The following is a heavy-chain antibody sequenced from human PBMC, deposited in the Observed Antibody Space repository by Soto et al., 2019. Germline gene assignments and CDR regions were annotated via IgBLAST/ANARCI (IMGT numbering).Heavy chain of an antibody. CDR1: GYTFTSYG. D-gene: IGHD6-19*01. CDR3: ARDRGSGWYRAHNWFDP. J-gene: IGHJ5*02. CDR2: ISAYNGNT. Sequence: QVPLVQSGAEVKKPGASVKVSCKASGYTFTSYGISWVRQAPGQGLEWMGWISAYNGNTNYAQKLQGRVTMTTDTSTSTAYMELRSMRSDDTAVYYCARDRGSGWYRAHNWFDPCGHGTLVTVSS. V-gene: IGHV1-18*01.